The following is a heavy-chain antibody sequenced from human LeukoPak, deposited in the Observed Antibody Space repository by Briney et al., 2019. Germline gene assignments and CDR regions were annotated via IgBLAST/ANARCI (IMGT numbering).Heavy chain of an antibody. D-gene: IGHD3-3*01. J-gene: IGHJ4*02. CDR2: ISGSGGST. CDR1: GFTFSTYA. Sequence: PGGSLRLSCAASGFTFSTYAVNWVRQAPGKGLEWVSAISGSGGSTYYADSVKGRFTISRGNSKNTLYLQMNSLRAEDTAVYYCAKGRDYDFWRNRYYFDYWGQGTLVTVSS. V-gene: IGHV3-23*01. CDR3: AKGRDYDFWRNRYYFDY.